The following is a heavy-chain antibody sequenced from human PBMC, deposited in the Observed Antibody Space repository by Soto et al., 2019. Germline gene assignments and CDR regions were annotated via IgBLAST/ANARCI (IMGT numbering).Heavy chain of an antibody. J-gene: IGHJ6*02. V-gene: IGHV1-69*02. CDR3: ARVEHENYGMDL. CDR2: IIPMFDII. Sequence: SVKVSCKVSGGTFSSYTITWVRQAPGEGLEWVGRIIPMFDIINYAQKFQGRVTITADKSTNTACMELTSLKSDDTAVYYCARVEHENYGMDLWG. CDR1: GGTFSSYT.